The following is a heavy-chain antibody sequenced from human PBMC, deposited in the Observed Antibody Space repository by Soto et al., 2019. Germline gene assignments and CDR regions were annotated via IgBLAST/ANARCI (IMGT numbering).Heavy chain of an antibody. V-gene: IGHV5-10-1*01. Sequence: LGESLKISCKGSGYSFTSYWISWVRQMPGKGLEWMGRIDPSDSYTNYSPSFQGHVTISADKSISTAYLQWSSLKASDTAMYYCARQRGAARYYGMDVWGQGTKVTVSS. CDR1: GYSFTSYW. CDR2: IDPSDSYT. D-gene: IGHD6-6*01. J-gene: IGHJ6*02. CDR3: ARQRGAARYYGMDV.